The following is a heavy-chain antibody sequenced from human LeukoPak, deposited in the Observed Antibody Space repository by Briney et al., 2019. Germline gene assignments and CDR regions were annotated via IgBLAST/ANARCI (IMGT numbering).Heavy chain of an antibody. CDR1: GFTFSSYG. D-gene: IGHD5-18*01. CDR2: IRYDGSNK. Sequence: PGGSLRLSCAASGFTFSSYGMHWVRQAPGKGLEWVAFIRYDGSNKYYADSVKGRFTISRDNSKNTLYLQMNSLRAEDTAVYYCAKDGAMVTFVAFDIWGQGTMVTVSS. CDR3: AKDGAMVTFVAFDI. J-gene: IGHJ3*02. V-gene: IGHV3-30*02.